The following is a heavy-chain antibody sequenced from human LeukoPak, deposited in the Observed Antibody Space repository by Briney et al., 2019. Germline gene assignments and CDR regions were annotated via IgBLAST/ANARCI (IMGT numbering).Heavy chain of an antibody. J-gene: IGHJ4*02. Sequence: SETLSLTCAVYGGSFSGYYWSWIRQPPGKGLEWIGEINHSGSTDYNPSLKSRVTISVDTSKNQFSLKLSSVTAADTAVYYCARGGYSYGDFDYWGQGTLVTVSS. CDR2: INHSGST. CDR1: GGSFSGYY. D-gene: IGHD5-18*01. V-gene: IGHV4-34*01. CDR3: ARGGYSYGDFDY.